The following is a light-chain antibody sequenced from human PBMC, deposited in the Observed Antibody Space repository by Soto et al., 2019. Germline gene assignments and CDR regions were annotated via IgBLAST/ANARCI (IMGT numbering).Light chain of an antibody. CDR2: GAS. Sequence: EIVMTQSPATLSVSPGERATLSCKSSQSVSSNLAWYQQKPGQAPRLLISGASTRATAIPARFSGSGSGTEFTLTISSLQSEDIAIYYCQQYNNWPLTFGQGTRLEIK. J-gene: IGKJ5*01. CDR1: QSVSSN. V-gene: IGKV3-15*01. CDR3: QQYNNWPLT.